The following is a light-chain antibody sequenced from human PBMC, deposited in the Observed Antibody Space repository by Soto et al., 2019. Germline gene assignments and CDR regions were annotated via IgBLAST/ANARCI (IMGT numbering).Light chain of an antibody. J-gene: IGLJ2*01. Sequence: QAVVTQPPSVSGAPGQTVIISCTGSSSNIGAGYDVHWHQQLPGTAPKLLIYGNSNRPSGVPDRFSGSKSGATASLAIKGLQAEDEGNYYCQSQDSSLSGSKVVFGGGIKLTVL. V-gene: IGLV1-40*01. CDR2: GNS. CDR1: SSNIGAGYD. CDR3: QSQDSSLSGSKVV.